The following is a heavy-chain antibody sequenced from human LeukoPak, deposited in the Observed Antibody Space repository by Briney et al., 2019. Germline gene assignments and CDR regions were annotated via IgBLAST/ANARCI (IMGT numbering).Heavy chain of an antibody. V-gene: IGHV3-53*01. J-gene: IGHJ3*02. D-gene: IGHD1-1*01. CDR2: IFNSGDT. Sequence: GGSLRLSCAASGFTFSDYYMSWIRQAPGKGLEWVSVIFNSGDTYYADSVKGRFTISRDTSKNTLYLQMNSLRVDDTAVYYCARDPAPATGAFDIWGQGTMVIIS. CDR3: ARDPAPATGAFDI. CDR1: GFTFSDYY.